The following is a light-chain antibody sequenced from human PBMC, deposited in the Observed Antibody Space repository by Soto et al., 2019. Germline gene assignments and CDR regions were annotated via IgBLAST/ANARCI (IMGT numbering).Light chain of an antibody. CDR1: QDISNW. J-gene: IGKJ4*01. Sequence: DIQMTQSPSSVSASVGDRVTITCRASQDISNWLAWYQQRPGKAPKLLIYAASSLQGGVPSRFSGSGSGTDFTLTISSLQPEDFATYYCQQANSFPTFGGGTKVEIK. CDR3: QQANSFPT. V-gene: IGKV1-12*01. CDR2: AAS.